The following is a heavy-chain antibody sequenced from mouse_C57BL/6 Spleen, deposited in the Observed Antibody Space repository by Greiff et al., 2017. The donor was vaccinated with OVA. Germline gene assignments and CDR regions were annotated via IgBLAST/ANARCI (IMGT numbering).Heavy chain of an antibody. CDR2: IDPSDSET. CDR3: ARANWDWYFDV. D-gene: IGHD4-1*01. V-gene: IGHV1-52*01. Sequence: VQLQQPGAELVRPGSSVKLSCKASGYTFTSYWMHWVKQRPIQGLEWIGNIDPSDSETHYNQKFKDKATLTVDKSSSTAYMQLSSLTSDDSAVYYCARANWDWYFDVWGTGTTVTVSS. CDR1: GYTFTSYW. J-gene: IGHJ1*03.